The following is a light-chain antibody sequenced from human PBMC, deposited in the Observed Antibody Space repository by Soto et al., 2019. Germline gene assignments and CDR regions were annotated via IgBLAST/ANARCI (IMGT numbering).Light chain of an antibody. CDR1: SSDVGGYKY. CDR3: SSYTSSTTLV. V-gene: IGLV2-14*01. CDR2: EVT. Sequence: QPVLTQPASVSGSPGQSITISCTGSSSDVGGYKYVSWYQQHPGKAPKLMIYEVTNRPAGVSTRFSGSKSGNTASLTISGLQAEDEADYYCSSYTSSTTLVFGGGTKLTVL. J-gene: IGLJ2*01.